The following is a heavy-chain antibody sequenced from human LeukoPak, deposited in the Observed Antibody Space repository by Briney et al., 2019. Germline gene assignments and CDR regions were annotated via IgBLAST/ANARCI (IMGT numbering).Heavy chain of an antibody. D-gene: IGHD3-10*01. CDR3: ARGRWFGELLWGFFDY. CDR2: INHSGST. V-gene: IGHV4-34*01. Sequence: PSETLSLTCAVYGGSFSGYYWSWIRQPPGKGLEWIGEINHSGSTNYNPSLKSRVTISVDTSKNQFSLKLSSVTAADTAVYYCARGRWFGELLWGFFDYWRQGTLVTVSS. CDR1: GGSFSGYY. J-gene: IGHJ4*02.